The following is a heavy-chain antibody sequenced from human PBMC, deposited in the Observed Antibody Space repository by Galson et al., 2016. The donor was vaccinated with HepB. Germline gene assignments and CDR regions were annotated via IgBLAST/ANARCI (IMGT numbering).Heavy chain of an antibody. Sequence: TLSLTCTVSGGSISSGGYYWSWIRQHPGKGLEWIGYIHYSGSTYYNPSLERRVSISVDTSKNQFSLKLSSVTAADPAVYSCASDKNELGYSDGHLDYWGQGALVTVSS. CDR2: IHYSGST. J-gene: IGHJ4*02. CDR3: ASDKNELGYSDGHLDY. CDR1: GGSISSGGYY. D-gene: IGHD5-18*01. V-gene: IGHV4-31*03.